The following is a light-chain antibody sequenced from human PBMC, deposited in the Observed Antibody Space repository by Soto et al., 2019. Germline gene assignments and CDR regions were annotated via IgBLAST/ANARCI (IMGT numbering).Light chain of an antibody. V-gene: IGKV3-20*01. Sequence: EVVLTQSPGTLSLSPGERATLSCRASQSVSSSYLAWYQQKPGQAPRLLIYGASNRATGIPDRFSGSGSGTDFTLTISRLEPEDFAVYYCQQYGSSGTFGQGTKVAI. CDR3: QQYGSSGT. J-gene: IGKJ1*01. CDR2: GAS. CDR1: QSVSSSY.